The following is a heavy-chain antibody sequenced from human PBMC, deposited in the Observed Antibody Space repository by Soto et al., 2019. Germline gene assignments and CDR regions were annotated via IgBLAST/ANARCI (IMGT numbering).Heavy chain of an antibody. Sequence: PGGSLSLSCAASGFTFSSYAMRWVRQAPGKGLEWVSAIGGSGGTTYYADSVKGRFTISRDNSKNTLYLQMNSLRAEDTAVYYCAKEVDPAFYMDVWGRGTSVTVSS. CDR3: AKEVDPAFYMDV. CDR1: GFTFSSYA. J-gene: IGHJ6*03. CDR2: IGGSGGTT. D-gene: IGHD5-12*01. V-gene: IGHV3-23*01.